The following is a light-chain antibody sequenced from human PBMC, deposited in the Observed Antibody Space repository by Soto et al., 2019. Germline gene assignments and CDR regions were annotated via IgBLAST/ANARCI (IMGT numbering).Light chain of an antibody. Sequence: EIVLTQSPATLSLSPGERATLSCRASQSVTTSLAWYRQKPGQAPRLLIYHASNRATGIPARFTGSGSGTDFTLTISSLEPEDFAVYYCQQRSDWPLTFGGGTKVEIK. J-gene: IGKJ4*01. V-gene: IGKV3-11*01. CDR1: QSVTTS. CDR3: QQRSDWPLT. CDR2: HAS.